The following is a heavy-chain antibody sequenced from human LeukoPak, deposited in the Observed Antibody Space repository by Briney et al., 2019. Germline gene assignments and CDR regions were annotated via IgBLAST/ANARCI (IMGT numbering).Heavy chain of an antibody. Sequence: GGSLRLSCAASGLTFSSYGMHWVRQAPGKGLEWVAVISYDGSNKYYADSVKGRFTISRDNSKNTLYMQMNSLAAKNKAFYYCEKGPKTTVYYFDYWGKGTLVTVSS. J-gene: IGHJ4*02. CDR3: EKGPKTTVYYFDY. CDR2: ISYDGSNK. V-gene: IGHV3-30*18. CDR1: GLTFSSYG. D-gene: IGHD4-17*01.